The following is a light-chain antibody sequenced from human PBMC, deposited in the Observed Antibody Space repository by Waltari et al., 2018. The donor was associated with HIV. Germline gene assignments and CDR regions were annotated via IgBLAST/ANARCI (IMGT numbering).Light chain of an antibody. V-gene: IGLV1-40*01. J-gene: IGLJ2*01. Sequence: QSVLTQPPSVSGAPGQRVSIPCTGSSSNLGAGFDAQWYQQLPGAAPRLLIYDNNKRPSGVPGRFSGSRSGTSASLAITGLQADDEADYYCQSFDSGLTAVVFGGGTKLTVL. CDR2: DNN. CDR1: SSNLGAGFD. CDR3: QSFDSGLTAVV.